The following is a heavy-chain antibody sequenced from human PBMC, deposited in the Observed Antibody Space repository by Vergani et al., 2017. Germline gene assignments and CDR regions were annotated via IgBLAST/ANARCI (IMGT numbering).Heavy chain of an antibody. CDR1: GFTFMNYG. V-gene: IGHV3-33*01. CDR3: ARQPTYFYYMDL. Sequence: QVQLVESGGGVVQPGRSLRLSCAASGFTFMNYGMHWVRQAPGKGLEWVAVVWFDGNKKYYADSVKGRFTVSRENSKNTVYLQMNSLRAEDTAVFFCARQPTYFYYMDLWGKGTTVTVSS. J-gene: IGHJ6*03. CDR2: VWFDGNKK.